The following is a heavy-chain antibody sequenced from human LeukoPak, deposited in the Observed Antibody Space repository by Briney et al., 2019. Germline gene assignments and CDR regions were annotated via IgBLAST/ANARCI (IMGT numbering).Heavy chain of an antibody. V-gene: IGHV1-18*01. CDR2: IRACNGNT. CDR3: ARDPYDFWSGYQYYYYYGMDV. D-gene: IGHD3-3*01. CDR1: GYTFTSYG. J-gene: IGHJ6*02. Sequence: ASVKVSCKASGYTFTSYGISWVRQAPGQGLEWMGWIRACNGNTNYAQKLQGRVTMTTDTSTSTAYMELRSLRSDDTAVYYCARDPYDFWSGYQYYYYYGMDVWGQGTTVTVSS.